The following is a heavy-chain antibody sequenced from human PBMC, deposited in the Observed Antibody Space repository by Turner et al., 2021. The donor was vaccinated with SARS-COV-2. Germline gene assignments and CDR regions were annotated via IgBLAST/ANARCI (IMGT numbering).Heavy chain of an antibody. CDR1: GFTFSSYG. V-gene: IGHV3-30*18. Sequence: QVQLVESGGGVVQPGRSLRLSCAASGFTFSSYGMHGVRQAPGKGLEWVAVISYDGSNKYYADSVKGRFTISRDNSKNTLYLQMNSLRAEDTAVYYCAKVSPNRGLRPYYYYYGMDVWGQGTTVTVSS. CDR2: ISYDGSNK. CDR3: AKVSPNRGLRPYYYYYGMDV. J-gene: IGHJ6*02. D-gene: IGHD5-12*01.